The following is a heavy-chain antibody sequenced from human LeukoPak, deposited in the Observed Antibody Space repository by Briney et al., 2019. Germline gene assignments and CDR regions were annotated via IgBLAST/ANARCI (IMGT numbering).Heavy chain of an antibody. CDR3: ARGYCSSTSCYKGDGAFDI. J-gene: IGHJ3*02. CDR1: GFTFSSYD. CDR2: IGTAGDT. Sequence: PGGSLRLSCAASGFTFSSYDMHWVRQATGKGLEWVSAIGTAGDTYYPGSVEGRFTISRENAKNSLYLQMNSLRAGDTAVYYCARGYCSSTSCYKGDGAFDIWGQGTMVTVSS. D-gene: IGHD2-2*02. V-gene: IGHV3-13*01.